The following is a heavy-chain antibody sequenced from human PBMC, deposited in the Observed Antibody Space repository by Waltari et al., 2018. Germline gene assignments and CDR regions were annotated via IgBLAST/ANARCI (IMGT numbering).Heavy chain of an antibody. CDR1: GYTFTSYG. D-gene: IGHD3-16*01. V-gene: IGHV1-18*01. J-gene: IGHJ3*02. Sequence: QVQLVQSGAEVKKPGASVKVSCKASGYTFTSYGINWVRQAPGQGLEWMGWSSAYNGNTNEAQKLQGRVTMTTDTSTSTAYMELRSLRSDDTAVYYCARVPPLRLGERYAFDIWGQGTMVTVSS. CDR2: SSAYNGNT. CDR3: ARVPPLRLGERYAFDI.